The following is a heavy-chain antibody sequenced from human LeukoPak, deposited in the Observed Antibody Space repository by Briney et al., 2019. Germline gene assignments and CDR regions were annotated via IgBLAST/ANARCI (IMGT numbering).Heavy chain of an antibody. Sequence: GGSLRLSCAVSGFPFSFYEMNWVRQAPGKGLEWVSNIGASGTTKYYADSVKGRFSISRDNAKTSLYLQMNILRVDDTAVYYCALLAVASDFDYWGQGALVTVSS. D-gene: IGHD6-19*01. CDR1: GFPFSFYE. V-gene: IGHV3-48*03. J-gene: IGHJ4*02. CDR2: IGASGTTK. CDR3: ALLAVASDFDY.